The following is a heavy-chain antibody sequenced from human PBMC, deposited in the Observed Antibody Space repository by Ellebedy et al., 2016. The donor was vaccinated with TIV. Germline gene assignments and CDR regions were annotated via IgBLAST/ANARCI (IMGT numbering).Heavy chain of an antibody. CDR3: ARIIEAAGWPEYFQH. V-gene: IGHV3-7*01. D-gene: IGHD6-13*01. CDR1: GFTFSSYW. J-gene: IGHJ1*01. CDR2: IKQGGSEK. Sequence: PGGSLRLSCAASGFTFSSYWMTWVRQAPGKGLEWVANIKQGGSEKYYLDSVKGRFTISRDNAKNSLFLQMNSLRAEDTAVYYCARIIEAAGWPEYFQHWGQGTLVTVSS.